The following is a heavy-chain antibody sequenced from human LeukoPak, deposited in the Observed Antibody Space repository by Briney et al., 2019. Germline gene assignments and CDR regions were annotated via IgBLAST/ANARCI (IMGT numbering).Heavy chain of an antibody. J-gene: IGHJ4*02. CDR1: GGSISSYY. CDR2: IYYSGST. CDR3: ARDSGGSFYGGFDY. D-gene: IGHD1-26*01. Sequence: SETLSLTCTVSGGSISSYYWSWIRQPPGKGLEWIGYIYYSGSTNYNPSLKSRVTMSVDTSKNQFSLKLTSVTAADTAVYYCARDSGGSFYGGFDYWGQGTLVTVSS. V-gene: IGHV4-59*12.